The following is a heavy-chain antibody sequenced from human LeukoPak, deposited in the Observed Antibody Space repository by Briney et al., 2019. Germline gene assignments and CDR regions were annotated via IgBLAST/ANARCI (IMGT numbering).Heavy chain of an antibody. CDR3: ARGRVSSSTWYSTYYYYFYMDV. J-gene: IGHJ6*03. D-gene: IGHD1-1*01. V-gene: IGHV4-61*02. CDR2: IYTSGST. Sequence: SETLSLTCTVSGGSINSGSYYWSWIRQPAGKGLEWIGRIYTSGSTNYNPSLKSRVTISLDTSKNQFSLKLRSVTAADTAVYFCARGRVSSSTWYSTYYYYFYMDVWGKGTTVTVSS. CDR1: GGSINSGSYY.